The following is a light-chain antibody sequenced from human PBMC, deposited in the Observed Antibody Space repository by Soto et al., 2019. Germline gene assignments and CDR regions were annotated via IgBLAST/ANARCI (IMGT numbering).Light chain of an antibody. V-gene: IGLV2-14*01. J-gene: IGLJ1*01. CDR2: DVS. CDR3: SSYTSSSTDV. Sequence: QSALTQPASVSGSPGQSITISCTGTSSDVGGYNYVSWYQQHPGRAPKLMIYDVSIRPSGVSNRFSGSKSGNTASLTISGLQAEDEAVYYCSSYTSSSTDVFGTGTKLTVL. CDR1: SSDVGGYNY.